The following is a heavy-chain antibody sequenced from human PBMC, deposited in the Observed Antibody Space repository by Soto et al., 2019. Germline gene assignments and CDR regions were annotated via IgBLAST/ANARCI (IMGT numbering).Heavy chain of an antibody. D-gene: IGHD3-16*01. J-gene: IGHJ4*02. CDR2: IRNDGSNE. V-gene: IGHV3-30*18. CDR3: AKGPAGGDTHRSADY. Sequence: GGSLRLSCAASGFTFSNYVMHGGREAPGKGLEWVAVIRNDGSNEYYADSVKGRFTISRDNPKHTLYLQMNSLRAEDTAVYYCAKGPAGGDTHRSADYWGQGALVTVSS. CDR1: GFTFSNYV.